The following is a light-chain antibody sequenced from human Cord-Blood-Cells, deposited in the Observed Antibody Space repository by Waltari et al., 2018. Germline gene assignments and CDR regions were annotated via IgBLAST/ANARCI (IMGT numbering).Light chain of an antibody. J-gene: IGKJ2*03. CDR1: QSVLYSSNNKNY. CDR3: QQYYSTPYS. V-gene: IGKV4-1*01. Sequence: DIVMTQSPDSLAVSLGERATINCKSSQSVLYSSNNKNYLAWYQQKPGQPPKLLIYWASTRESGVRDRFSGSVSGREFTLTICSLQAEDVAGYDCQQYYSTPYSFGQGTKLEIK. CDR2: WAS.